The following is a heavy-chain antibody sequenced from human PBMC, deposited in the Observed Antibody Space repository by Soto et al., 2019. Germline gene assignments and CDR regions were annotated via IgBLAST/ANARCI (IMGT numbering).Heavy chain of an antibody. D-gene: IGHD3-3*01. V-gene: IGHV3-21*01. J-gene: IGHJ3*02. CDR3: ARGSQNFWMREDAFDI. CDR2: IHSSSRYI. Sequence: EVQLVESGGGQVKPGGSLRLSCAASGFSFSTYSMNWVRQAPGKGLEWVSSIHSSSRYIYYADSVKGRFTISRDNAKNSLFLKMSSLRAEDTAVYYCARGSQNFWMREDAFDIWGQGTMVSVSS. CDR1: GFSFSTYS.